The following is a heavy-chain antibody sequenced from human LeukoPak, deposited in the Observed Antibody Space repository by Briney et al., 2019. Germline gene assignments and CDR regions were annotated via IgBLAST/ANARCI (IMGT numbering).Heavy chain of an antibody. Sequence: ASVKVSCKASGYTFTSYGISWVRQAPGQGLEWTGWISAYNGNTNYAQKLQGRVTMTTDTSTSTAYMELRSLRAEDTAVYYCAKDPATWFDPWGQGTLVTVSS. V-gene: IGHV1-18*01. CDR1: GYTFTSYG. CDR2: ISAYNGNT. J-gene: IGHJ5*02. CDR3: AKDPATWFDP.